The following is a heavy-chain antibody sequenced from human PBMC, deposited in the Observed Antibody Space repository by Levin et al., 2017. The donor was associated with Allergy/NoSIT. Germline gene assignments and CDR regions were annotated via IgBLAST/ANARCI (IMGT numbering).Heavy chain of an antibody. J-gene: IGHJ4*02. CDR2: MQNHENT. D-gene: IGHD6-13*01. Sequence: SETLSLTCNVSGDSISNFYWSWIRQTPGKGLEWIGYMQNHENTNYNPSLRSRVTLSGDTSKNQLSLELSSVTAADTAVYYCARGSPGFRSSSWHFDYWGQGTLVTVSS. V-gene: IGHV4-59*01. CDR3: ARGSPGFRSSSWHFDY. CDR1: GDSISNFY.